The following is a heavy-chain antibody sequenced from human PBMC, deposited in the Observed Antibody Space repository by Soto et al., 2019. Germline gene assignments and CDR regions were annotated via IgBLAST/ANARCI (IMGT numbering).Heavy chain of an antibody. D-gene: IGHD3-10*01. CDR3: AKDYYGSGSPPQQ. Sequence: QVQLVESGGDVGQPGRSLRLSCAASGFSFSSYGMHWVRQAPGKGLEWVAVISYDGSNKYYADSVKGRFTISRDNSKNTLYLQMNSLRVEDTAVYYCAKDYYGSGSPPQQWGQGTLVTVSS. V-gene: IGHV3-30*18. CDR2: ISYDGSNK. J-gene: IGHJ1*01. CDR1: GFSFSSYG.